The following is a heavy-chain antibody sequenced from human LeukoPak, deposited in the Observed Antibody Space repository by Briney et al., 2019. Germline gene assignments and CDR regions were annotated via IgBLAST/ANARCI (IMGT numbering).Heavy chain of an antibody. CDR3: ARGGSPSDY. J-gene: IGHJ4*02. CDR1: GFTFNSYW. CDR2: IHLDGRTT. V-gene: IGHV3-74*01. Sequence: GGSLRLSCTTSGFTFNSYWMHWVRQPPGKGLMWVSRIHLDGRTTNYADSVKGRFIISRDNAKNTLYLEMNSLRSEDTAVYYCARGGSPSDYWGQGTLVAVSS. D-gene: IGHD3-16*01.